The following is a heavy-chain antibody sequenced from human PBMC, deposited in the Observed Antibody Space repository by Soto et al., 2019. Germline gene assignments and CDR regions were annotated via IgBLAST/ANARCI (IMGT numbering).Heavy chain of an antibody. V-gene: IGHV3-21*01. Sequence: EVQLVESGGGLVKPGGSLRLSCATSGFRFTSYSMNWVRQAPGEGLEWVSAIRSSNGNTYYTDSVKGRFTISRDIAKNSLYLQMIGLRAEDTAVYYCARSMSLGGMDVWGQGTTVTVSS. CDR3: ARSMSLGGMDV. CDR1: GFRFTSYS. D-gene: IGHD3-10*01. CDR2: IRSSNGNT. J-gene: IGHJ6*02.